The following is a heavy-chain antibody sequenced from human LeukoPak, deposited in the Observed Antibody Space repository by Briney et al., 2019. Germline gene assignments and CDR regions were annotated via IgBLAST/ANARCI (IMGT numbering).Heavy chain of an antibody. CDR2: ISYDGSNK. J-gene: IGHJ5*02. Sequence: GESLRLSCAASGFTFSSYAMHWVRQAPGKGLEWVAVISYDGSNKYYADSVKGRFTISRDNSKNTLYLQMNSLRAEDTAVYYCARAVTVGAPANDPWGQGTLVTVSS. CDR3: ARAVTVGAPANDP. CDR1: GFTFSSYA. D-gene: IGHD1-26*01. V-gene: IGHV3-30-3*01.